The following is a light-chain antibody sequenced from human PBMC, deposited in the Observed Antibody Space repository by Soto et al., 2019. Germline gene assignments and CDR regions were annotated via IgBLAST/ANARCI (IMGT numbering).Light chain of an antibody. Sequence: DIVMTQSPDSLAVSLGERATINCKSSQSVLYSSNNKNYLAWYQQKPGQPPKLLIYWASTRESGVPDRFSGSGSGTDFTLTISSLQAEDVAVCYCQQYYSTPQFTFGPGTKVDIK. V-gene: IGKV4-1*01. J-gene: IGKJ3*01. CDR1: QSVLYSSNNKNY. CDR3: QQYYSTPQFT. CDR2: WAS.